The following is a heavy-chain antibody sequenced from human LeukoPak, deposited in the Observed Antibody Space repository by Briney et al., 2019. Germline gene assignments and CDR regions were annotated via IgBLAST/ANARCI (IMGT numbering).Heavy chain of an antibody. CDR3: ARDTLWFGELSFFDP. Sequence: SETLSLTCTVSGGSISSGSYYWSWIRQPAGKRLEWIRRIYTSGSTNYNPSLKSRVTISVDTSKNQFSLKLSSVTAADTAVYYCARDTLWFGELSFFDPWGQGTLVTVSS. V-gene: IGHV4-61*02. CDR1: GGSISSGSYY. J-gene: IGHJ5*02. CDR2: IYTSGST. D-gene: IGHD3-10*01.